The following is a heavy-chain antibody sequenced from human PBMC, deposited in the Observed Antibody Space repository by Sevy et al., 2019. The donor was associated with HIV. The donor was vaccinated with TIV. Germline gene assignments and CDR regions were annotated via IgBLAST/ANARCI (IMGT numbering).Heavy chain of an antibody. CDR3: AGSYFDSSGYSPLYYYGMDV. V-gene: IGHV1-69*13. J-gene: IGHJ6*02. CDR2: FIPMFDTA. D-gene: IGHD3-22*01. Sequence: ASVKVSCKASGGTFSNYAISWVRQAPGQGLEWMGGFIPMFDTANYAQKFQGKVTLTAGGSTTTAYMELSSLRSDDTAVYYCAGSYFDSSGYSPLYYYGMDVWGQGTTVTVSS. CDR1: GGTFSNYA.